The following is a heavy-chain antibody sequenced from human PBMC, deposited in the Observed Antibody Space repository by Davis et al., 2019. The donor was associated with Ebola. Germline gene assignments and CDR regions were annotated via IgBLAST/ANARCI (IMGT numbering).Heavy chain of an antibody. D-gene: IGHD3-22*01. CDR3: ARGGASGSYGYFDN. CDR1: GGSISGYY. J-gene: IGHJ4*02. Sequence: SETLSLTCTVSGGSISGYYWSWVRQPPGKGLESIGFIHYSGSTNYKPSLKSRVTMSVDTSKNQFSLKLNSVTAADTAVYYCARGGASGSYGYFDNWGQGNLVIVPS. V-gene: IGHV4-59*01. CDR2: IHYSGST.